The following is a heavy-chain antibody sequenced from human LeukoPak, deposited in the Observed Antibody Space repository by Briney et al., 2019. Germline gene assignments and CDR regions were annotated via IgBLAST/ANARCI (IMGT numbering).Heavy chain of an antibody. CDR3: ATALGDYGYFDY. V-gene: IGHV3-30*03. CDR2: ISYDGSNK. CDR1: GFTISSYG. J-gene: IGHJ4*02. D-gene: IGHD3-16*01. Sequence: PGGSLRLSCAASGFTISSYGMHWVRQAPGKGLEWVAVISYDGSNKYYADSVKGRFTISRDNSKNTLYLQMNSLRAEDTAVYYCATALGDYGYFDYWGQGTLVTVSS.